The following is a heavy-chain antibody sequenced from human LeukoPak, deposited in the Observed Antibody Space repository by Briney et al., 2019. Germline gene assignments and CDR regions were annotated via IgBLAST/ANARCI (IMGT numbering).Heavy chain of an antibody. CDR1: GFTFSSYG. V-gene: IGHV3-30*02. D-gene: IGHD3-10*01. Sequence: GGSLRLSCAASGFTFSSYGMHWVRQAPGKGLEWVAFIRYDGSNKYYANSVKGRLTISRDNSKNTLYLQMNSLRAEDTAVYYCAKDHDYYGSGSSDYWGQGTLVTVSS. J-gene: IGHJ4*02. CDR2: IRYDGSNK. CDR3: AKDHDYYGSGSSDY.